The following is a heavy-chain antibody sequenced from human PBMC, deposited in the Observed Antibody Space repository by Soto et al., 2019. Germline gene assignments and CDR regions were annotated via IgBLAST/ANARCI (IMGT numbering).Heavy chain of an antibody. CDR3: AKDRRGGEYPAFDL. Sequence: EVQLLESGGGLVQPGGSLRLSCAASGFTVSDYDMGWVRQAPGKGLEWVSLIRGDGGATYHADSVEGRLTISRVTSENTVYLQMNSLRAEDTALYYCAKDRRGGEYPAFDLWGQGTMVTVSS. V-gene: IGHV3-23*01. CDR2: IRGDGGAT. CDR1: GFTVSDYD. J-gene: IGHJ3*01. D-gene: IGHD2-21*01.